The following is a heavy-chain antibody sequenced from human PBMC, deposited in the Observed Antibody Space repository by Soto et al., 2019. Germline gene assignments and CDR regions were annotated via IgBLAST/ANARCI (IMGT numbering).Heavy chain of an antibody. CDR3: ARSIVAAGNRWFDP. J-gene: IGHJ5*02. D-gene: IGHD6-13*01. CDR1: GFSLSTSGMR. CDR2: IDWDDDK. V-gene: IGHV2-70*04. Sequence: EAGPTLGNPTHTLTLTCTFYGFSLSTSGMRVSWIRQPPGKALEWLARIDWDDDKLYSTSLKTRLTISKDTSKNQVVLTMTNMDPVDTATYYCARSIVAAGNRWFDPWGQGTLVTVSS.